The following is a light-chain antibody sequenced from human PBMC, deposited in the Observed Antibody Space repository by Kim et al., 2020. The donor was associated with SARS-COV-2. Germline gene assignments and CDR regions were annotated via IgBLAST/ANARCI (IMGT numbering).Light chain of an antibody. J-gene: IGKJ4*01. CDR1: QSVSSS. CDR2: DTP. CDR3: HQRTNWPLT. Sequence: LSPGERATLSCRASQSVSSSLAWYQQKPGQAPRLLIYDTPNRATGIPARFSGSGSGTDFTLTISSLEPEDFAVYYCHQRTNWPLTFGGGTKVDIK. V-gene: IGKV3-11*01.